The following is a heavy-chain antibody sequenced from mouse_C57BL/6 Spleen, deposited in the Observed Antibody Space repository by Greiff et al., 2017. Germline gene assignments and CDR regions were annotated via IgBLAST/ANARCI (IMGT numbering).Heavy chain of an antibody. Sequence: EVKLMESGGGLVQPGGSLKLSCAASGFTFSDYYMYWVRQTPEKRLEWVAYISNGGGSTYYPDTVKGRVTITRDNAKNTLYLQMSRLKSEDTAMYYYARRGYDGYSDYWGQGTTLTVSS. CDR3: ARRGYDGYSDY. V-gene: IGHV5-12*01. J-gene: IGHJ2*01. CDR2: ISNGGGST. D-gene: IGHD2-3*01. CDR1: GFTFSDYY.